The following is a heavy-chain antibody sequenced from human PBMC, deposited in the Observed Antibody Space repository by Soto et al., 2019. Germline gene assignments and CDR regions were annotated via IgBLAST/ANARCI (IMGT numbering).Heavy chain of an antibody. CDR2: INPDGGGT. D-gene: IGHD4-4*01. CDR1: GYTFTSYY. V-gene: IGHV1-46*01. Sequence: QVQLVQSGAEVKKPGASVKVSCKASGYTFTSYYMHWVRLAPGQGLEWMGIINPDGGGTSYAQQFQGRVIMTRDTSTSTVYMEMSSLRSEDTAVYYCAVGGNYLSMDVWGQGTPVTVSS. CDR3: AVGGNYLSMDV. J-gene: IGHJ6*02.